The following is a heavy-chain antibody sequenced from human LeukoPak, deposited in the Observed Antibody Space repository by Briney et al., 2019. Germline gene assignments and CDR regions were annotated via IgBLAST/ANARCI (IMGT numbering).Heavy chain of an antibody. D-gene: IGHD4-11*01. CDR2: INHSGST. J-gene: IGHJ6*02. Sequence: PSETLSLTCAVHGGSFSGYYWSWIRQPPGKGLEWIGEINHSGSTNYNPSLKSRVTISVGTSKNQFSLKLSSVTAADTAVYYCARTSNPQYYYYYGMDVWGQGTTVTVSS. V-gene: IGHV4-34*01. CDR1: GGSFSGYY. CDR3: ARTSNPQYYYYYGMDV.